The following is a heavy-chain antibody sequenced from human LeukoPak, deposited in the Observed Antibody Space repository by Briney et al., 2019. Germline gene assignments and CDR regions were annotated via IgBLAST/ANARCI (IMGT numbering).Heavy chain of an antibody. CDR2: INPNSGGT. V-gene: IGHV1-2*02. CDR1: GYTFTGYY. J-gene: IGHJ4*02. CDR3: ARDIVATYSPDAK. Sequence: ASVKVSCKASGYTFTGYYMHWVRQAPGQGLEWMGWINPNSGGTNYAQKFQGRVTMTRDTSISTAYMELSRLRSDDTAVYYCARDIVATYSPDAKWGQGTLVTVSS. D-gene: IGHD5-12*01.